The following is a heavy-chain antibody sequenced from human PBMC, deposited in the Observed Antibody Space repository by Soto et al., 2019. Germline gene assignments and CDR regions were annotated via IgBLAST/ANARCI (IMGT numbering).Heavy chain of an antibody. CDR3: ARQRTSVVTQAYFDD. V-gene: IGHV4-39*01. CDR1: VGSINSRSYY. CDR2: IYYSWST. D-gene: IGHD2-21*02. Sequence: PSETLSLTCTVSVGSINSRSYYWGWIRQSPGKGLEWIGGIYYSWSTYYNPSLKSRVAMSVDTSKNQFSLKLRSVSAADTAVYYCARQRTSVVTQAYFDDWGQGSMVTVSS. J-gene: IGHJ4*02.